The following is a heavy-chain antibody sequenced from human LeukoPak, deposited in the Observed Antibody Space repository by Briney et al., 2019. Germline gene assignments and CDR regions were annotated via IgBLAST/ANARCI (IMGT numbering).Heavy chain of an antibody. Sequence: GGSLRLSCAASGFTFSSYSMNWVRQAPGKGLEWVSSIRSSSTYIYYADSVKGRFTIPRDNAKNSLYLQMNSLRAEDTAVYYCATDQYCSGGSCYSGYMDVWGKGTTVTVSS. CDR1: GFTFSSYS. V-gene: IGHV3-21*01. CDR2: IRSSSTYI. CDR3: ATDQYCSGGSCYSGYMDV. J-gene: IGHJ6*03. D-gene: IGHD2-15*01.